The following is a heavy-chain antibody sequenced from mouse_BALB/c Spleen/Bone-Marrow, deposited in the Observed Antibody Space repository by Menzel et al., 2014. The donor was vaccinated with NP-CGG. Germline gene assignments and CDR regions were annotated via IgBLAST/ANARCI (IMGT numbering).Heavy chain of an antibody. V-gene: IGHV1S127*01. D-gene: IGHD2-14*01. Sequence: QVQLQQPGAELVKPGASVKMSYKASGYTFTSYWMHWVKQRPGQGLEWIGVIDPSDSYTSYNQKFKGKATLTVDTSSSTAYMQLSSLTSEDSAVYYCTIYYRSFAYWGQGTLVTVSA. CDR2: IDPSDSYT. J-gene: IGHJ3*01. CDR3: TIYYRSFAY. CDR1: GYTFTSYW.